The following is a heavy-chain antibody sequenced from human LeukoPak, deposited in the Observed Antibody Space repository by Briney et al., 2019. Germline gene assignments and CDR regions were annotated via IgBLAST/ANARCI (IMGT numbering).Heavy chain of an antibody. J-gene: IGHJ4*02. CDR3: ATDPGPAAIREATPGSDY. CDR2: VDPEDGET. Sequence: ASVKVSCKVSGYTFTDYHMHWVQQAPGKGLEWMGLVDPEDGETIYAEKFQGRVTITADTSTDTAYMELSSLRSEDTAVYYCATDPGPAAIREATPGSDYWGQGTLVTVSS. D-gene: IGHD2-2*02. CDR1: GYTFTDYH. V-gene: IGHV1-69-2*01.